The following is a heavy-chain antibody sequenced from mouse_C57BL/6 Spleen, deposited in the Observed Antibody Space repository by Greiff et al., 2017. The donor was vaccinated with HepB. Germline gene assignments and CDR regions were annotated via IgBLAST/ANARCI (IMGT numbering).Heavy chain of an antibody. CDR2: IWSGGST. CDR3: ARTAYYSNPYYAMDY. Sequence: VKVVESGPGLVQPSQSLSITCTVSGFSLTSYGVHWVRQSPGKGLEWLGVIWSGGSTDYNAAFISRLSISKDNSKSQVFFKMNSLQADDTAIYYCARTAYYSNPYYAMDYWGQGTSVTVSS. CDR1: GFSLTSYG. J-gene: IGHJ4*01. V-gene: IGHV2-2*01. D-gene: IGHD2-5*01.